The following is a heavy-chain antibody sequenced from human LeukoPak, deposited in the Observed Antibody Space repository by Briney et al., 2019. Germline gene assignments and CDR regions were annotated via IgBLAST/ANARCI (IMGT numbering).Heavy chain of an antibody. CDR1: GFTFSSYG. CDR3: ANQPNSRSWYRLNFYLFLDV. CDR2: IRYDGSNK. D-gene: IGHD6-13*01. J-gene: IGHJ6*04. V-gene: IGHV3-30*02. Sequence: QTGGSLRLSCAASGFTFSSYGMHWVRQAPGKGLEWVAFIRYDGSNKYYADSVKGRFTISRDNSKNTLYLQMNSLRAEDTAVYYWANQPNSRSWYRLNFYLFLDVWGKGTTVTVSS.